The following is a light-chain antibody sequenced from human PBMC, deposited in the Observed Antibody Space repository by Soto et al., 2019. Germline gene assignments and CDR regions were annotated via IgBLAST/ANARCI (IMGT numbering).Light chain of an antibody. Sequence: DIQMTQSPSSLSASVGDRITITCRASQSISTYLNWYQHKPGKAPKLQIFAPSTLQTGVPSRFSGSGSGTHFTLTISSLQPEDFATYYCQQTFSSPYTFAQGAKLEI. V-gene: IGKV1-39*01. CDR1: QSISTY. CDR2: APS. CDR3: QQTFSSPYT. J-gene: IGKJ2*01.